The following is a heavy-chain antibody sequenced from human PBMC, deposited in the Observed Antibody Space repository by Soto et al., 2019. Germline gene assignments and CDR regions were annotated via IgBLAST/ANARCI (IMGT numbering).Heavy chain of an antibody. Sequence: SGGSLRLSCAASGFTFDDYAMHWVRQAPGKGLEWVSGISWNSGSIGYADSVKGRFTISRDNAKNSLYLQMNSLGAEDTAVYYCARGRAMVRHNAFDIWGQGTMVTVSS. CDR3: ARGRAMVRHNAFDI. D-gene: IGHD5-18*01. V-gene: IGHV3-9*01. J-gene: IGHJ3*02. CDR2: ISWNSGSI. CDR1: GFTFDDYA.